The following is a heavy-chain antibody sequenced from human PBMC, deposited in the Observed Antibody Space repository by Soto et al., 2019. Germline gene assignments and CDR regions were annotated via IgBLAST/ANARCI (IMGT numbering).Heavy chain of an antibody. CDR3: ARRYGDCFDF. V-gene: IGHV4-59*08. Sequence: QVQLQESGPGLVKPSETLSLTCTVSGGSISSYYWSWIRQPPGKGLEWIGYIYYSGNTNYNPSLKSRVSISVGTSKNQFSLKLSSVTAADTAVYYCARRYGDCFDFWGQGTLVTVSS. J-gene: IGHJ4*02. CDR1: GGSISSYY. CDR2: IYYSGNT. D-gene: IGHD4-17*01.